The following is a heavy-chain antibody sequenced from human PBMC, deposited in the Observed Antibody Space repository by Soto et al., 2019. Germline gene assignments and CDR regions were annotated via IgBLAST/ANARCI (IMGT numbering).Heavy chain of an antibody. J-gene: IGHJ4*02. CDR1: GGSISSGGYY. D-gene: IGHD4-17*01. CDR3: ARDMTTENLFDY. V-gene: IGHV4-31*03. CDR2: IYYSGST. Sequence: SETLSLTCTVSGGSISSGGYYWSWIRQHPGKGLEWIGYIYYSGSTYYNPSLKSRVTISVDTSKNQFSLKLSSVTAADTAVYYCARDMTTENLFDYWGQGTLVTVSS.